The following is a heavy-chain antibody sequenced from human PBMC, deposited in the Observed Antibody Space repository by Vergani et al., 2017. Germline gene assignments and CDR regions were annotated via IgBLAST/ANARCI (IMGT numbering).Heavy chain of an antibody. CDR3: ARGDMVRGVIISANWFDP. V-gene: IGHV4-34*01. CDR1: GGSFSGYY. D-gene: IGHD3-10*01. J-gene: IGHJ5*02. CDR2: INHRGST. Sequence: QVQLQQWGAGLLKPSETLSLTCAVYGGSFSGYYWSWIRQPPGKGLECIGEINHRGSTTYNPSLKSRVTISVDTSKNQFSLKLGSVTAADTAVYYCARGDMVRGVIISANWFDPWGQGTLVTVSS.